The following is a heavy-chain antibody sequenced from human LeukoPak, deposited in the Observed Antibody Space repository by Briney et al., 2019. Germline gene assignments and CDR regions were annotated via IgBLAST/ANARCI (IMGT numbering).Heavy chain of an antibody. CDR1: GGSFSGYY. CDR3: ARVYCSGGSCYGDYYYYGMDV. CDR2: INHSGST. D-gene: IGHD2-15*01. Sequence: SETLSLTCAVYGGSFSGYYWSWIRQPPGKGLEWIGEINHSGSTNYNPSLKSRVTISVDTSKNQFSLELSSVTAADTAVYYCARVYCSGGSCYGDYYYYGMDVWGQGTTVTVSS. J-gene: IGHJ6*02. V-gene: IGHV4-34*01.